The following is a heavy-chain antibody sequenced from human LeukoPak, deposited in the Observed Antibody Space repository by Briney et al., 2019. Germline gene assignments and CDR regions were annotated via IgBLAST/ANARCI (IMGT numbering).Heavy chain of an antibody. V-gene: IGHV3-11*04. CDR2: ISSSGSTI. J-gene: IGHJ6*03. Sequence: PGGSLRLSCAASGFTFSDYYVSWIRQAPGKGLEWVSYISSSGSTIYYADSVKGRFTISRDNAKNSLYLQMNSLRAEDTAVYYCARIPEGGGDSVVWDPRLYYYYYYMDVWGKGTTVTVSS. CDR1: GFTFSDYY. D-gene: IGHD2-21*01. CDR3: ARIPEGGGDSVVWDPRLYYYYYYMDV.